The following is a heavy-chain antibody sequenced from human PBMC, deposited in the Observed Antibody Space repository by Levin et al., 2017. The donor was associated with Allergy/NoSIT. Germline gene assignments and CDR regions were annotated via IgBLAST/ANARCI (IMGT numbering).Heavy chain of an antibody. CDR1: GFTFSSYG. CDR2: IWYDGSNK. J-gene: IGHJ6*03. V-gene: IGHV3-33*01. D-gene: IGHD3-10*01. Sequence: GGSLRLSCAASGFTFSSYGMHWVRQAPGKGLEWVAVIWYDGSNKYYADSVKGRFTISRDNSKNTLYLQMNSLRAEDTAVYYCARDSGHGSGSKYYYYYMDVWGKGTTVTVSS. CDR3: ARDSGHGSGSKYYYYYMDV.